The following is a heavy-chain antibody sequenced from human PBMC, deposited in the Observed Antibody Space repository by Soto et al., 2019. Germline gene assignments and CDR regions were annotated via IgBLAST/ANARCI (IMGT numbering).Heavy chain of an antibody. CDR2: TRNKANSYTT. D-gene: IGHD6-19*01. CDR3: ARVGRSGWLDY. J-gene: IGHJ4*02. CDR1: GFTFSDHY. Sequence: HPGGSLRLSCAASGFTFSDHYMDWVRQAPGKGLEWVGRTRNKANSYTTEYAASVKGRFTISRDDSKNSLYPQMNTLKTEDTAVYYCARVGRSGWLDYWGQGTLVTVSS. V-gene: IGHV3-72*01.